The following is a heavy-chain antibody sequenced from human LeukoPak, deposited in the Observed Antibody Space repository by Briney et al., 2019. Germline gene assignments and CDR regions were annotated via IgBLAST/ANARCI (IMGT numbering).Heavy chain of an antibody. D-gene: IGHD3-22*01. CDR1: GGSISSYY. Sequence: KTSETLSLTCTVSGGSISSYYWSWIRQPPGKGLEWIGYIYYSGSTNYNPSLKSRVTISVDTSKNQFSLKLSSVTAADTAVYYCARDRGYYDSSGYYPLAFDIWGQGTMVTVS. CDR2: IYYSGST. J-gene: IGHJ3*02. CDR3: ARDRGYYDSSGYYPLAFDI. V-gene: IGHV4-59*01.